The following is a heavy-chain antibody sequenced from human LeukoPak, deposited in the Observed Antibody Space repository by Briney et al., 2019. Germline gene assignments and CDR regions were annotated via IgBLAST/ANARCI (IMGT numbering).Heavy chain of an antibody. CDR3: ARSTVVPASDAFDI. V-gene: IGHV4-34*01. Sequence: PSETLSLTCAVYCGSFSGYYWSWVRQPPGKGLESIGEINHSGSTNYNPSLKSRVTISVDTSKNQFSLKLSSVTAADTAVYYCARSTVVPASDAFDIWGQGTMVTVSS. CDR2: INHSGST. CDR1: CGSFSGYY. D-gene: IGHD2-2*01. J-gene: IGHJ3*02.